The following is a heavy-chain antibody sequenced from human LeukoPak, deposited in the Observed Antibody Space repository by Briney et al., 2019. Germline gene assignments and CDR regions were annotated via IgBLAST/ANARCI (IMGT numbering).Heavy chain of an antibody. V-gene: IGHV3-74*01. Sequence: PGGSLRLSCAGSGFTFSTYWMHWVRHAPGGALVWVSGINTDGSTTSYADSVRGRFTISRDNAKNTLYQQMTSLGAEDTAVYYCATYTQNFGAPGTDYWGQGTLVTVSS. CDR2: INTDGSTT. CDR1: GFTFSTYW. D-gene: IGHD3-10*01. J-gene: IGHJ4*02. CDR3: ATYTQNFGAPGTDY.